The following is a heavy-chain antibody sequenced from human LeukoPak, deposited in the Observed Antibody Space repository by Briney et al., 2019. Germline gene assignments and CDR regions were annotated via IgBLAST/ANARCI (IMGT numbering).Heavy chain of an antibody. CDR1: GFNFNSYE. V-gene: IGHV3-48*03. CDR3: ARDLYLYDK. CDR2: ISTSGSTT. Sequence: GGSLRLSCAASGFNFNSYEMNWVRQAPGKGLEWVSYISTSGSTTYYADSVRGRLTISRDNAENSLYLQMKSLRAEDTAVYYCARDLYLYDKWGQGTLVTVSS. D-gene: IGHD3-22*01. J-gene: IGHJ4*02.